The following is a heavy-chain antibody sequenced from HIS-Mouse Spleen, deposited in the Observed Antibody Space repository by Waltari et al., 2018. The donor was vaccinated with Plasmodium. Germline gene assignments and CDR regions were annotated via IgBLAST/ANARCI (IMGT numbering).Heavy chain of an antibody. CDR1: GGSISSRIYY. CDR3: ARRGGSYYYFDY. V-gene: IGHV4-39*01. CDR2: IYYSGST. J-gene: IGHJ4*02. D-gene: IGHD1-26*01. Sequence: QLQLQESGPGLVTPSETLSLTCTVSGGSISSRIYYWGWIRQPPGKGLEWIGSIYYSGSTYYNPSLKSRVTISVDTSKNQFSLKLSSVTAADTAVYYCARRGGSYYYFDYWGQGTLVTVSS.